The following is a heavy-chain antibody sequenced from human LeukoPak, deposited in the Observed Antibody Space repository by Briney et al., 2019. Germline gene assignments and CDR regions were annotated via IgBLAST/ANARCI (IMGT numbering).Heavy chain of an antibody. CDR3: ASLQGPVGAIDY. J-gene: IGHJ4*02. CDR2: IYSGGST. Sequence: GGSLRLSCAASGFTVSSNYMSWVRQAPGKGLEWVSLIYSGGSTYYADSVKGRFTIYRDNSKNMLYLQMNSLRADDTAIYYCASLQGPVGAIDYWGQGTLVTVSS. V-gene: IGHV3-53*01. CDR1: GFTVSSNY. D-gene: IGHD1-26*01.